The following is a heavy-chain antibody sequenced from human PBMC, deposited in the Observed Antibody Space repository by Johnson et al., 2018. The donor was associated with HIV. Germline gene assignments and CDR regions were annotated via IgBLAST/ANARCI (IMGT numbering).Heavy chain of an antibody. CDR1: AFTVRSTY. J-gene: IGHJ3*02. CDR2: LYSGGST. CDR3: AKGDFDCTDDFCYVDAFDM. Sequence: VQPVESGGGLIQPGGSLRLSCAASAFTVRSTYMSWVRQAPGKGLEWVSVLYSGGSTNYADSVTGRFTISRVISKNTLYLQMNSLRAEDTGVFYCAKGDFDCTDDFCYVDAFDMWGQGTMVTVSS. D-gene: IGHD3/OR15-3a*01. V-gene: IGHV3-66*03.